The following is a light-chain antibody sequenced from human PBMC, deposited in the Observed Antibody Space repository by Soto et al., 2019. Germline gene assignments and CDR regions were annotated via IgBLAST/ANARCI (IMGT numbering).Light chain of an antibody. CDR3: QQYNDWST. J-gene: IGKJ1*01. Sequence: EIVMTQSPATLSVSRGERATLSCRASQSVSSNLAWYQQKPGQAPRLLIYGASIRATGIPARFSGSGSGTELTLTISNLQSEDFAVYYGQQYNDWSTFGQGTKVNIK. CDR2: GAS. CDR1: QSVSSN. V-gene: IGKV3D-15*03.